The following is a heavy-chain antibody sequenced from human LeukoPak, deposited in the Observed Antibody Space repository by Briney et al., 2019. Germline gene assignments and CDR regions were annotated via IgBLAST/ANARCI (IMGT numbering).Heavy chain of an antibody. CDR3: ATGRSIRYFDY. Sequence: SETLSLTCTVSGVSIFSYYWNWIRQPPGQGLEWIGYIHYSGTTNYNPSLKSRVTISVDTSKSQFSLQLTSATAADTAIYYSATGRSIRYFDYWGQGTLLSVSS. V-gene: IGHV4-59*08. J-gene: IGHJ4*02. CDR2: IHYSGTT. CDR1: GVSIFSYY. D-gene: IGHD3-9*01.